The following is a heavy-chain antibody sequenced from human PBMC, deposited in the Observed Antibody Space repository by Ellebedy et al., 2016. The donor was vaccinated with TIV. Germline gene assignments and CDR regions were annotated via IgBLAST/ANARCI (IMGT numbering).Heavy chain of an antibody. V-gene: IGHV3-21*01. Sequence: PGGSLRLSCAASGFTFSSYSMNWVRQAPGKGLEWVSSIISSSSYIYYADSVKGRFTISRDNAKNSLYLQMNSLRAEDTAVYYCASPNYGGNQPFDYWGQGTLVTVSS. CDR2: IISSSSYI. CDR1: GFTFSSYS. J-gene: IGHJ4*02. D-gene: IGHD4-23*01. CDR3: ASPNYGGNQPFDY.